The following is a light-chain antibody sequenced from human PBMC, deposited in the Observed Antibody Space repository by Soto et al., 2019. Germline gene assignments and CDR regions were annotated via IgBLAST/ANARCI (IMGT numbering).Light chain of an antibody. CDR1: QNVNTY. J-gene: IGKJ4*01. V-gene: IGKV3-15*01. Sequence: EILMTQSPATLSVSPGERATLSCRASQNVNTYVAWYQQKPGQAPGLLIYDTSTRATGIPARFSGSGSGTEFTLTISNLQSEDFAVYFCQQYNSWPTFGGGTKVEI. CDR2: DTS. CDR3: QQYNSWPT.